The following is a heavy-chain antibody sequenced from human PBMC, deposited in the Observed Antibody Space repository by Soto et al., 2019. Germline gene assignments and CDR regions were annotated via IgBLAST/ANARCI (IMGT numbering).Heavy chain of an antibody. CDR1: GAALNSGNYY. Sequence: SETLSLTCSVSGAALNSGNYYWSWIRQVPGKGLEWIGHIYVTGAVDYNPSLRDRITISQDASERQFSLNLRLVTAADTAVYYCARLRIATNNYKWFDPWGQGTLVTVSS. CDR2: IYVTGAV. D-gene: IGHD2-21*01. CDR3: ARLRIATNNYKWFDP. V-gene: IGHV4-31*03. J-gene: IGHJ5*02.